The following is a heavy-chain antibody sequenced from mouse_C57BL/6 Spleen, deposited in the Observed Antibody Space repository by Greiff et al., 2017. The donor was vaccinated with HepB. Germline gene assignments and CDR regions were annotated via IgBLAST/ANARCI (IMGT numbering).Heavy chain of an antibody. D-gene: IGHD1-1*01. J-gene: IGHJ1*03. CDR3: AMGLLRYLWYFDV. Sequence: VQLQQSGAELARPGASVKMSCKASGYTFPSYTMHWVKQRPGQGLEWIGYINPSSGYTKYNQKFKDKATLTADKSSSTAYMQLSSLTSEDSAVYYCAMGLLRYLWYFDVWGTGTTVTVSS. CDR2: INPSSGYT. CDR1: GYTFPSYT. V-gene: IGHV1-4*01.